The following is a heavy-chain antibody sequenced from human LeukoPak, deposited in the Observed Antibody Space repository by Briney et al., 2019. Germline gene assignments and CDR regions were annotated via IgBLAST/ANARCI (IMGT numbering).Heavy chain of an antibody. CDR2: IYPGDSDT. CDR3: ARVEAARPFDAFDI. D-gene: IGHD6-6*01. CDR1: GYRLTSYW. V-gene: IGHV5-51*01. Sequence: GESLKISCKGSGYRLTSYWIGWVRQMPGKGLEWMGVIYPGDSDTRYSPSFQGRVTISADKSISTAYLQWSSLKASDTAMYYCARVEAARPFDAFDIWGQGTMVTVSS. J-gene: IGHJ3*02.